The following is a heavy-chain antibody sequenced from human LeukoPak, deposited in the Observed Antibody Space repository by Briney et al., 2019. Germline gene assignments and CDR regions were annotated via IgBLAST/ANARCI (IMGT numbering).Heavy chain of an antibody. V-gene: IGHV4-31*03. D-gene: IGHD3-3*01. CDR2: IYYSGTT. J-gene: IGHJ6*02. CDR1: GGSISSDGYY. Sequence: SETLSLTCTVSGGSISSDGYYWSWIRQHPGKGLEWLGYIYYSGTTHYNPSLRSRVVMSIDTSRNQFSLRLTSVTAADTAVYYCARRRITIFGMDVWGQGTTVTISS. CDR3: ARRRITIFGMDV.